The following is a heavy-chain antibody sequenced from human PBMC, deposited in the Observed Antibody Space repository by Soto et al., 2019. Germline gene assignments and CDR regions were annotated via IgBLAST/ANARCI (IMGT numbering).Heavy chain of an antibody. V-gene: IGHV3-30-3*01. CDR3: ARDTMQHMVNSFYYYNGMDV. J-gene: IGHJ6*02. CDR2: ISYDGTNK. CDR1: GFTFSSYA. Sequence: QVQLVESGGGVGQPGRSLRLSCAASGFTFSSYAMDWVRQAPGKGLEWLAVISYDGTNKYYADSVKGRFTISRDNSKNTLYLQMNGLRAEDTAVYYCARDTMQHMVNSFYYYNGMDVWGQGTTVTVSS. D-gene: IGHD2-2*01.